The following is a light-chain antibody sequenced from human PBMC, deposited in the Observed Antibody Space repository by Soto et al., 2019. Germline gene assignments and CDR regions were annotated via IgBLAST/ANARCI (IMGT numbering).Light chain of an antibody. Sequence: LVWTRSPAILALSPGSRATLSGRASQSVSSSYLAWYQHKPGQAPRLLIHGASSRVTGIPDRFSGSGSGTDLTLTIPRLEPEDFAVYYCQQYQSLTFGGGTKVDI. CDR1: QSVSSSY. CDR2: GAS. V-gene: IGKV3-20*01. J-gene: IGKJ4*01. CDR3: QQYQSLT.